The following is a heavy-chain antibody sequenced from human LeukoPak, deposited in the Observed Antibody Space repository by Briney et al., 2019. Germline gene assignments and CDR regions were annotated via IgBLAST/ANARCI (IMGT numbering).Heavy chain of an antibody. Sequence: GSSVKVSCKASGGTFSSYAISWVRQAPGQGLEWMGGIIPIFGTANYAQKFQGRVTITADKSTGTAYMELSSLRSEDTAVYYCANIVVVVAATSKPYNWFDPWGQGTLVTVSS. V-gene: IGHV1-69*06. CDR2: IIPIFGTA. D-gene: IGHD2-15*01. CDR1: GGTFSSYA. CDR3: ANIVVVVAATSKPYNWFDP. J-gene: IGHJ5*02.